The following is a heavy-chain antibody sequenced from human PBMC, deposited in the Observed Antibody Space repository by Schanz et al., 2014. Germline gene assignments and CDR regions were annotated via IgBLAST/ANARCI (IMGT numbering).Heavy chain of an antibody. Sequence: QVQLLESGPGLVKPSETLSLTCTVSGGSISNYYWNWIRQPPGKGLEWIGYIYYSGGTTYNPSLKSRVTISGDTSKNQFSLRLTSVTAADTAVYYCASQMVSGYPLGYNGMDVWGQGTTVTVSS. J-gene: IGHJ6*02. CDR1: GGSISNYY. D-gene: IGHD3-22*01. CDR2: IYYSGGT. V-gene: IGHV4-59*01. CDR3: ASQMVSGYPLGYNGMDV.